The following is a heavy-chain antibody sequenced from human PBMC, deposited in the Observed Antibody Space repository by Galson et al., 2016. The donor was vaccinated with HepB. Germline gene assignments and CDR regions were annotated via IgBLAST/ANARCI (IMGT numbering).Heavy chain of an antibody. CDR3: ARHHGSGSYWDYFDY. J-gene: IGHJ4*02. Sequence: SLRLSCAASGFTFSDYYMSWIRQAPGKGLEWVSYISSSSSYTNYADSVKGRFTISRDNAKNSLYLQMNSLRAEDTAVYYCARHHGSGSYWDYFDYWGQGTLVTVSS. CDR2: ISSSSSYT. D-gene: IGHD3-10*01. CDR1: GFTFSDYY. V-gene: IGHV3-11*06.